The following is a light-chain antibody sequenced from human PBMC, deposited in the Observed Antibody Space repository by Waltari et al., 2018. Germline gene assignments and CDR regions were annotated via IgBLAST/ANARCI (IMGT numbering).Light chain of an antibody. V-gene: IGKV1-39*01. CDR2: TAS. CDR3: QQSYSIPLT. J-gene: IGKJ4*01. CDR1: QSISSY. Sequence: DIQMTQSPSYLSASVGDRVTITCRASQSISSYLNWYQQKPGKAPKFLIYTASSLQSGVPSRFSGSGSGTDFTLTISSLQPEDSATYYCQQSYSIPLTFGGGTKVEIK.